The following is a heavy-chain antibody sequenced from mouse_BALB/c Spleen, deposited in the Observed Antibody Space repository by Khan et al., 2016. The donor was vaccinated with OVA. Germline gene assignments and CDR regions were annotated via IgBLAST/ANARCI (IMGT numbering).Heavy chain of an antibody. CDR3: ARAYYRYDGYYAMDY. Sequence: QVQLKQSGPGLAAPSQSLSITCTVSGFSLSRYNIHWVRQPPGKGLEWLGLIWAGGDTDYNSTLKSRLSIWKDNSKSQVLLKLNCLQTDDTAMYYCARAYYRYDGYYAMDYWGQGTSVTVSS. CDR1: GFSLSRYN. V-gene: IGHV2-6-4*01. D-gene: IGHD2-14*01. CDR2: IWAGGDT. J-gene: IGHJ4*01.